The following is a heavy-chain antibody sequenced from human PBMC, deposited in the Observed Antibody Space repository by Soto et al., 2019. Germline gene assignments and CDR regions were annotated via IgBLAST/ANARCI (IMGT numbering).Heavy chain of an antibody. D-gene: IGHD6-19*01. CDR1: GFSLSTTRVA. CDR3: SHIVVAGLGYYFDY. CDR2: IYWDDDK. J-gene: IGHJ4*02. V-gene: IGHV2-5*02. Sequence: QITLKESGPTLVKPTQTLTLTCTFSGFSLSTTRVAVGWIRQPPGKALEWLALIYWDDDKRYSPFLKSRLTIXXXTXXNQVVLKMTNMDPVDTATYYCSHIVVAGLGYYFDYWGQGTLVTVSS.